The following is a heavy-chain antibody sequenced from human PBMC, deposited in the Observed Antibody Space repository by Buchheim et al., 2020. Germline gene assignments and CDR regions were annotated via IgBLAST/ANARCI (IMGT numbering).Heavy chain of an antibody. CDR2: IGTAGDT. V-gene: IGHV3-13*01. J-gene: IGHJ4*02. Sequence: EVQLVESGGGLVQPGGSLRLSCAASGFTFSSYDMHWVRQAPGKGLEWVSAIGTAGDTYYPGSVKGRFTITRENAKNSLYHQMNSLRAGDSAVYYCTRVHRFGHNEYDYWGQGTL. CDR3: TRVHRFGHNEYDY. D-gene: IGHD3-16*01. CDR1: GFTFSSYD.